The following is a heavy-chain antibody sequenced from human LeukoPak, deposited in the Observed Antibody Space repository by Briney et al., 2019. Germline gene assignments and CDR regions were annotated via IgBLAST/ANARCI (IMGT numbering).Heavy chain of an antibody. J-gene: IGHJ5*02. D-gene: IGHD6-19*01. CDR3: ARDSSGWYRTGDWFDP. CDR2: MNPNSGNT. V-gene: IGHV1-8*01. Sequence: ASVKVSCKASGYTFTSYDINRVRQAHGQGLEWMGWMNPNSGNTGYAQKFQGRVTMTRNTSISTAYMELSSLRSEDTAVYYCARDSSGWYRTGDWFDPWGQGTLVTVSS. CDR1: GYTFTSYD.